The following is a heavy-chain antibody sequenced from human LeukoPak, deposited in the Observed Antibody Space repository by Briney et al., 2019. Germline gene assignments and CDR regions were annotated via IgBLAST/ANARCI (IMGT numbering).Heavy chain of an antibody. Sequence: GGTLRLSSAASGFTFSSYGMHWVRQAPGKGLEWVAFIRYDGSNKYYADSVKGRFTISRDNAKNSLYLQMNSLRAEDTAVYYCASSGSYDYVWGSYRNWGQGTLVTVSS. J-gene: IGHJ4*02. CDR1: GFTFSSYG. CDR3: ASSGSYDYVWGSYRN. D-gene: IGHD3-16*02. V-gene: IGHV3-30*02. CDR2: IRYDGSNK.